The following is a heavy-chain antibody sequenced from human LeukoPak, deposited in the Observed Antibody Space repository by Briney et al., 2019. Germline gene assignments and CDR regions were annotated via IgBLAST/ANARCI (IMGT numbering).Heavy chain of an antibody. Sequence: SETLSLTCAVYGGTFSGYYWSWIRQPPGKGLEWIGEINHSGSTNYNPSLKSRVTISVDTSKNQFSLKLSSVTAADTAVYYCAREGARWEPSFSAFDIWGQGTMVTVSS. CDR2: INHSGST. J-gene: IGHJ3*02. V-gene: IGHV4-34*01. CDR3: AREGARWEPSFSAFDI. D-gene: IGHD1-26*01. CDR1: GGTFSGYY.